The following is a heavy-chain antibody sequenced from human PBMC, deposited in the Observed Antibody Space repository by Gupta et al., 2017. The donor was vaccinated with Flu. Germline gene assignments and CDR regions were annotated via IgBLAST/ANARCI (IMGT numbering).Heavy chain of an antibody. CDR3: ARHLAGYRVVPFDP. Sequence: RQSPGKGLEWIGIIYYNGNAYYDAALQSRATISGDTSKNQFSLRLSSVTAADTAVYYCARHLAGYRVVPFDPWGQGTLVTVSS. CDR2: IYYNGNA. D-gene: IGHD1-1*01. V-gene: IGHV4-39*01. J-gene: IGHJ5*02.